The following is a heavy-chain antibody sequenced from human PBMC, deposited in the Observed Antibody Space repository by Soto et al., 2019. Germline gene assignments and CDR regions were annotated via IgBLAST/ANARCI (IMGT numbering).Heavy chain of an antibody. CDR2: HNSGGST. Sequence: DVQLVESGGGLVQPGGSLRLSCATSGFSVSSNYLSWVRQAPGKGLEWVSVHNSGGSTYYADSVQGRFTISRDKSNNTLYLQMRRVRAEDTAVYFCARHRHPRGTVGATSPLDPWGQGTQVTVSS. CDR1: GFSVSSNY. V-gene: IGHV3-53*01. D-gene: IGHD1-26*01. J-gene: IGHJ5*02. CDR3: ARHRHPRGTVGATSPLDP.